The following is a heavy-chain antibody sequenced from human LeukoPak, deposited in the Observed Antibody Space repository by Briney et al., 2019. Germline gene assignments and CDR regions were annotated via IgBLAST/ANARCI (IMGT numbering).Heavy chain of an antibody. CDR1: GYDFTSVG. Sequence: ASVTVSFKASGYDFTSVGITWVRRAPGQGLEWMGWISPYNGNTRYAQKFQGRVAMTTDTSTTTAYMELRGLRFNDTAVYYCARAGPGSGWYFDYWGQGTLVTVSS. CDR2: ISPYNGNT. CDR3: ARAGPGSGWYFDY. D-gene: IGHD6-19*01. J-gene: IGHJ4*02. V-gene: IGHV1-18*01.